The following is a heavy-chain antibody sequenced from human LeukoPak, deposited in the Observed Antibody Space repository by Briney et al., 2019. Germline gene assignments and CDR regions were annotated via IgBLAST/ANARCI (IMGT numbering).Heavy chain of an antibody. CDR3: ARHVRFLEWLSSYYFDY. Sequence: SETLSLTCTVSGGTISSSSYYWGWIRQPPGKGREWIGSIYYSGTTYYNPSLKSRVTISVDTSKSQLSLRLTSVTAADTAVYYCARHVRFLEWLSSYYFDYWGQGTLVTVSS. V-gene: IGHV4-39*01. CDR1: GGTISSSSYY. CDR2: IYYSGTT. J-gene: IGHJ4*02. D-gene: IGHD3-3*01.